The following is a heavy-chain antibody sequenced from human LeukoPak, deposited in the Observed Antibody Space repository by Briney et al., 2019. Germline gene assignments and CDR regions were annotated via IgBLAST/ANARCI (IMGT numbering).Heavy chain of an antibody. CDR1: GFTFSSYG. J-gene: IGHJ5*02. V-gene: IGHV3-30*12. CDR3: ASLVGYDYVWGSYTKGASWFDP. CDR2: ISYDGSNK. Sequence: PGGSLRLSCAASGFTFSSYGMHWVRQAPGKGLEWVAVISYDGSNKYYADSVKGRFTISRDNAKNTLYLQMNSLRAEDTAVYYCASLVGYDYVWGSYTKGASWFDPWGQGTLVTVSS. D-gene: IGHD3-16*01.